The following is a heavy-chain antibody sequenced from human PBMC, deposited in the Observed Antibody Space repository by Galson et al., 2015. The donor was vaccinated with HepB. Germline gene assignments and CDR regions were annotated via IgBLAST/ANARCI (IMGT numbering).Heavy chain of an antibody. V-gene: IGHV3-48*02. CDR1: GFNFSSYS. D-gene: IGHD2-15*01. Sequence: SLRLSCAVSGFNFSSYSMNWVRQAPGKGLEWVSYISSSSNIIYYADSVKGRFTISRDNAKNSLYLQMNSLRDEDTAVYFCARGTVVASYDAFDIWGQGTKVTVSS. CDR2: ISSSSNII. CDR3: ARGTVVASYDAFDI. J-gene: IGHJ3*02.